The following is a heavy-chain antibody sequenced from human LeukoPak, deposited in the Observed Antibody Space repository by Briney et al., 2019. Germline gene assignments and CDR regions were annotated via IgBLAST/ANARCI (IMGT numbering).Heavy chain of an antibody. D-gene: IGHD3-10*01. CDR1: GGSISSYY. CDR3: ARSMVRGVITTSYFDY. Sequence: KPSETLSLTCTVSGGSISSYYWSWIRQPPGKGLEWIGYIYYSGSTNYNPSLKSRVTMSVDTSKNQFSLKLSSVTAADTAVYYCARSMVRGVITTSYFDYWGQGTLVTVSS. CDR2: IYYSGST. V-gene: IGHV4-59*12. J-gene: IGHJ4*02.